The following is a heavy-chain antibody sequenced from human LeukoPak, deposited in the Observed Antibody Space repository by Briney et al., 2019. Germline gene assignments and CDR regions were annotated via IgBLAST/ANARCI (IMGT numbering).Heavy chain of an antibody. CDR1: GFTFSTCG. Sequence: GGSLRLSCTASGFTFSTCGMTWVRQAPGKGLEWVSSISGNDDGTYYADSVKGRFTISRDNSKNTLYLQMNSLRAEDTAIYYCAKRGPIYSASPGNYFDYWGQETLVTVSS. V-gene: IGHV3-23*01. CDR2: ISGNDDGT. J-gene: IGHJ4*02. D-gene: IGHD3-10*01. CDR3: AKRGPIYSASPGNYFDY.